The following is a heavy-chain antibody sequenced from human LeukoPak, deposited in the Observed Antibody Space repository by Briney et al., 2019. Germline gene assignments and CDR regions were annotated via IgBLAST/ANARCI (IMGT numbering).Heavy chain of an antibody. D-gene: IGHD3-10*01. CDR2: ISSSSSYI. CDR1: GFTFSSYS. CDR3: ARDLTYYASGSQSG. V-gene: IGHV3-21*01. Sequence: GGSLRLSCAASGFTFSSYSMNWVRQAPGKGLEWVSSISSSSSYIYYADSVKGRYTISRDNAKNSLYLQMNSLRAEDTAVYYCARDLTYYASGSQSGWGQGTLVTVSS. J-gene: IGHJ4*02.